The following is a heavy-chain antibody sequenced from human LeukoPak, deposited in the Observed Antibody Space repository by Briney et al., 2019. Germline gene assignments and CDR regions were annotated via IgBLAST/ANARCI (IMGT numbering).Heavy chain of an antibody. Sequence: SETLSLTCAVYGVSFSDYYWSWIRQPPGKGREWIGKINHSGSTNYNPSLKSRVTISVDTSKNQFSLKLSSVTAADTAVYYCARADHDYGSDYWGQGTLVAVSS. V-gene: IGHV4-34*01. CDR1: GVSFSDYY. D-gene: IGHD4-17*01. J-gene: IGHJ4*02. CDR3: ARADHDYGSDY. CDR2: INHSGST.